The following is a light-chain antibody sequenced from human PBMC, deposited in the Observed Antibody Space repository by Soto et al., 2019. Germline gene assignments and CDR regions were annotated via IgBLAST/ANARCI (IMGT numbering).Light chain of an antibody. V-gene: IGLV1-44*01. Sequence: QSVLTQPPSASGTPGQRVTISCSGSGSNIGTNTVNWYQQLPGTAPKLLIYRTDQRPAGIPDRFSGSKSGTSASLDISGLQSDDEADYYCSSYTSSSTLRVFGGGTKLTVL. CDR2: RTD. J-gene: IGLJ2*01. CDR3: SSYTSSSTLRV. CDR1: GSNIGTNT.